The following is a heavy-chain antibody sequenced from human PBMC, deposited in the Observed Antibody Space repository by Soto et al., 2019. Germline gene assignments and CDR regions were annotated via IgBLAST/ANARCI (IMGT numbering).Heavy chain of an antibody. Sequence: GGSLRLSCSASGFSFSDSAMHWVRQAPGKRLEYVSAISTNGRSTYYADSVKGRFTISRDNSKNTVHLQMSSLRAEDTALYYCLRDIFGVVIFDSWGQGTPVTVSS. CDR2: ISTNGRST. J-gene: IGHJ4*02. D-gene: IGHD3-3*01. CDR3: LRDIFGVVIFDS. V-gene: IGHV3-64D*06. CDR1: GFSFSDSA.